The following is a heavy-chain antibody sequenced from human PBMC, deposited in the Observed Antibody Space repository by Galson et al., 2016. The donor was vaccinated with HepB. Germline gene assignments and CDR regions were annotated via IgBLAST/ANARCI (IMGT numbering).Heavy chain of an antibody. CDR3: ARKSMAGPRSYFDY. V-gene: IGHV3-53*05. J-gene: IGHJ4*02. D-gene: IGHD6-19*01. Sequence: SLRLSCAVSGLIISTNYMSWVRQAPGSGLEWVSVIYGGGSTFYADSVKGRFTFSRDSSQNTLYLQMNSLRTEDTAVYSCARKSMAGPRSYFDYWGQGTLVTVSS. CDR2: IYGGGST. CDR1: GLIISTNY.